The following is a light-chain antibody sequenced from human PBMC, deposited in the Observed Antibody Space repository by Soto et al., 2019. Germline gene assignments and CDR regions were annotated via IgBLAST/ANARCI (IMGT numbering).Light chain of an antibody. CDR3: SSYASSSTYV. V-gene: IGLV2-14*01. CDR1: SSVVGAYNY. Sequence: QSVLTQPASVSGSPGQSITISCTGTSSVVGAYNYVSWYQQHPGKAPKLMIYDVSNRPSGVSNRFSGSKSGNSASLTISGLQAEDEADYYCSSYASSSTYVFGTGTKVTVL. CDR2: DVS. J-gene: IGLJ1*01.